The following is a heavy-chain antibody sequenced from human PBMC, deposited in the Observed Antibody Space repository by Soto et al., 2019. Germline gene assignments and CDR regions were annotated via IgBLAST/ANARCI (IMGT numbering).Heavy chain of an antibody. CDR3: GTGSGRGYIDYYGMDV. V-gene: IGHV4-4*02. CDR1: GDSISSTNW. CDR2: IYHSGHT. Sequence: PSETLSLTCAVSGDSISSTNWWSWVRQSPGKGLEWIGEIYHSGHTNYNPSFRSRLTISVDKSRNQFSLKLSSVTAADTAVYYCGTGSGRGYIDYYGMDVWGQGTMVTVSS. D-gene: IGHD3-10*01. J-gene: IGHJ6*02.